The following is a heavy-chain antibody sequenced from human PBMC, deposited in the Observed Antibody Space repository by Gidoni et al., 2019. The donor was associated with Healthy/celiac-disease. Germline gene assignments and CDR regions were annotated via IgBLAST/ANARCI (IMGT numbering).Heavy chain of an antibody. D-gene: IGHD1-26*01. J-gene: IGHJ3*02. CDR1: GFTFSSYW. V-gene: IGHV3-7*03. CDR3: ARDPRRVGASDAFDI. CDR2: IKQDGSEK. Sequence: EVQLVESGGGLVQPGGSLRLSCAASGFTFSSYWMSWVRQAPGKGLEWVANIKQDGSEKYYVDSVKGRFTISRDNAKNSLYLQMNSLRAEDTAVYYCARDPRRVGASDAFDIWGQGTMVTVSS.